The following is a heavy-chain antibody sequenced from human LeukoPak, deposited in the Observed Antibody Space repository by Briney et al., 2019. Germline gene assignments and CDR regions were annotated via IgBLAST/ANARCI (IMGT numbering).Heavy chain of an antibody. V-gene: IGHV1-46*01. D-gene: IGHD3-9*01. Sequence: ASVKVSCKTSGYTFFNYYIHWVRQTPGQGLEWMGTINPSGGSSNYAQKFQGRVTMTRDTSTNTVYMELSSLRSEDTAVYYCARDGDILTGYYPFDYWGQGTLVTVSS. J-gene: IGHJ4*02. CDR1: GYTFFNYY. CDR2: INPSGGSS. CDR3: ARDGDILTGYYPFDY.